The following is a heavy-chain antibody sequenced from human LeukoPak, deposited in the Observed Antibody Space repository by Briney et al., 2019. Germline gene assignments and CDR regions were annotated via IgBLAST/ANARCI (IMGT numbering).Heavy chain of an antibody. D-gene: IGHD2/OR15-2a*01. J-gene: IGHJ6*02. CDR2: IYYSGST. Sequence: SSETLSLTCTVSGGSISSYYWSWIRQPPGKGLEWSGYIYYSGSTNYNPSLKSRVTISVDTSKNQFSLKLSSVTAADTAVYYCARVPVYDYYGMDVWGQGTTVTVSS. V-gene: IGHV4-59*01. CDR3: ARVPVYDYYGMDV. CDR1: GGSISSYY.